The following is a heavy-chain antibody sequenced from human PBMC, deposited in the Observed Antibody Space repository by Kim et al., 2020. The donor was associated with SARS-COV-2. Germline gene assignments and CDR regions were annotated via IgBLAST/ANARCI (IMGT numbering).Heavy chain of an antibody. CDR1: GGSFSGYY. V-gene: IGHV4-34*01. CDR2: INHSGST. Sequence: SETLSLTCAVYGGSFSGYYWSWIRQPPGKGLEWIGEINHSGSTNYNPSLKSRVTISVDTSKNQFSLKLSSVTAADTAVYYCARGGLVTLRFLEWCKYYFDYWGQGTLVTVSS. D-gene: IGHD3-3*01. J-gene: IGHJ4*02. CDR3: ARGGLVTLRFLEWCKYYFDY.